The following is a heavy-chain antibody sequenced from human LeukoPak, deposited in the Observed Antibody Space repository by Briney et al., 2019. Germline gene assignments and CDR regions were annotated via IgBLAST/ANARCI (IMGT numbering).Heavy chain of an antibody. V-gene: IGHV4-31*03. CDR1: GGSISSGGYY. D-gene: IGHD6-6*01. CDR2: IYYSGST. CDR3: AREGSYSSSSSS. Sequence: SETLSLTCTVSGGSISSGGYYWSWIRQHPGKGLEWIGYIYYSGSTYYNPSLKSRVTISVDTSKNQFSLKLSSVTAADTAVYYCAREGSYSSSSSSWGQGTLVTVSS. J-gene: IGHJ5*02.